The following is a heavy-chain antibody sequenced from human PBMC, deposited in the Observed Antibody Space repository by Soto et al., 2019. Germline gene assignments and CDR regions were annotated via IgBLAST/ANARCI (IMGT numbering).Heavy chain of an antibody. D-gene: IGHD1-7*01. CDR2: TYYSGST. CDR3: AREVRNSPYYGMDV. J-gene: IGHJ6*02. V-gene: IGHV4-31*03. Sequence: QVQLQESGPGLVKPSQTLSLTCTVSGGSISSGGYYWSWIRQHPGKGMGWIGYTYYSGSTYYNPSPKTRVTISVDTSKNQFSLKLSSVTAADTAVDYCAREVRNSPYYGMDVWGQGTTVTVSS. CDR1: GGSISSGGYY.